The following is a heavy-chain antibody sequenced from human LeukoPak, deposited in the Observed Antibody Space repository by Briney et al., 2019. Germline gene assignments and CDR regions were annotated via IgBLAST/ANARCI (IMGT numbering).Heavy chain of an antibody. V-gene: IGHV1-2*02. CDR3: ARRYCSSTSCYYFDY. CDR1: GYTFTDYY. J-gene: IGHJ4*02. Sequence: ASVKVSCKASGYTFTDYYMHWVRQAPGQGLEWMGWINVNRGGTNYAQRFQGRVTMTRDTTITTAYMELSRLKSDDTAVYYCARRYCSSTSCYYFDYWGQGTLVTVSS. D-gene: IGHD2-2*01. CDR2: INVNRGGT.